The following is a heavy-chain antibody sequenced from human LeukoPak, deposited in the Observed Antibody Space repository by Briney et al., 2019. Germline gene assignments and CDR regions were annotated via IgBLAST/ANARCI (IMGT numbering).Heavy chain of an antibody. CDR3: ASFSGDSSGYGTLGY. D-gene: IGHD3-22*01. Sequence: GGSLRLSCAASGFTFDDYGMSWVRQAPGKGLEWVSGINWNGGSTGYADSVKGRFTISRDNAKNSLYLQMNSLRAEDTALYYCASFSGDSSGYGTLGYWGQGTLVTVSS. CDR2: INWNGGST. J-gene: IGHJ4*02. CDR1: GFTFDDYG. V-gene: IGHV3-20*04.